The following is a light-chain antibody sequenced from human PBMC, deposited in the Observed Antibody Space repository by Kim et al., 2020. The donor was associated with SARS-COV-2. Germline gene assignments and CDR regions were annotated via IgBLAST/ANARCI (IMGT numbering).Light chain of an antibody. CDR2: SNS. CDR1: SSKIGSNT. CDR3: ATWDDSLNGPV. Sequence: GQRVTISCSGSSSKIGSNTVNCYQQLPRTAPNLLIQSNSDRPSGVPDRFSGSKSGTSASLAISGLQSEDEADYYCATWDDSLNGPVFGGGTQLTVL. V-gene: IGLV1-44*01. J-gene: IGLJ3*02.